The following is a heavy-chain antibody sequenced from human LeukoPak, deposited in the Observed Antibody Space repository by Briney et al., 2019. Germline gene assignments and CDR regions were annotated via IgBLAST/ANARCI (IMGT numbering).Heavy chain of an antibody. CDR3: ARSAPYYYYYMDV. CDR2: INPNSGGT. J-gene: IGHJ6*03. Sequence: ASVKVSCKASGYTFTGYYMHWVRQAPGQGLEWMGCINPNSGGTNYAQKFQGRVTMTRDTSISTAYMELSRLRSDDTAVYYCARSAPYYYYYMDVWGKGTTVTISS. CDR1: GYTFTGYY. V-gene: IGHV1-2*02.